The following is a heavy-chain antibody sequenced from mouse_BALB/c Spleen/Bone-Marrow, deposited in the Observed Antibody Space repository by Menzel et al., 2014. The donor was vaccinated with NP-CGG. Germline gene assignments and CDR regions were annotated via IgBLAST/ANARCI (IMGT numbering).Heavy chain of an antibody. Sequence: QVQLQQSGPQLVRPGASVKISCKASGYSFTSYWMHWVKQRPGQGLEWIGMIDPSDSETRLNQKFKDKATLTVDKSSSTAYMQLSSPTSEDSAVYYCARGDDGYYGDYWGQGTTLTVSP. CDR3: ARGDDGYYGDY. J-gene: IGHJ2*01. V-gene: IGHV1S126*01. D-gene: IGHD2-3*01. CDR1: GYSFTSYW. CDR2: IDPSDSET.